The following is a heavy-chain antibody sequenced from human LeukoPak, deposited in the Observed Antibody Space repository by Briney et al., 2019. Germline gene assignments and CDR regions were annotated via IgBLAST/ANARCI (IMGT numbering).Heavy chain of an antibody. CDR3: AASPYYYDSSGSERYDY. V-gene: IGHV4-59*08. J-gene: IGHJ4*02. D-gene: IGHD3-22*01. CDR1: GGPISSYY. Sequence: SETLSLTCTVSGGPISSYYWSWIRQPPGKGLEWIGYIYYSGSTNYNPSLKSRVTISVDTSKNQFSLKLSSVTAADTAVYYCAASPYYYDSSGSERYDYWGQGTLVTVSS. CDR2: IYYSGST.